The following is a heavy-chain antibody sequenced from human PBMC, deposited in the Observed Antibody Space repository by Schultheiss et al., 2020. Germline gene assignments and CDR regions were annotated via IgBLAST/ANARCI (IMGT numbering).Heavy chain of an antibody. D-gene: IGHD6-13*01. CDR3: ARGQIAAAGPDAFDI. CDR1: GFTFSSYG. V-gene: IGHV3-30*03. CDR2: ISYDGSNK. Sequence: GGSLRLSCAASGFTFSSYGMHWVRQAPGKGLEWVAVISYDGSNKYYADSVKGRFTISRDNAKNSLYLQMDSLRAEDTAVYYCARGQIAAAGPDAFDIWGQGTMVTVSS. J-gene: IGHJ3*02.